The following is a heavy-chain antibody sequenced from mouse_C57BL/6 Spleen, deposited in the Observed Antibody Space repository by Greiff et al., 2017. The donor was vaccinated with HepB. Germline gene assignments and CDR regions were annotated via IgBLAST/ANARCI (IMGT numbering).Heavy chain of an antibody. V-gene: IGHV1-82*01. CDR2: IYPGDGDT. J-gene: IGHJ4*01. CDR3: ARGVTTKDYYAMDY. D-gene: IGHD2-2*01. Sequence: LVESGPELVKPGASVKISCKASGYAFSSSWMNWVKQRPGKGLEWIGRIYPGDGDTNYNGKFKGKATLTADKSSSTAYMQLSSLTSEDSAVYFCARGVTTKDYYAMDYWGQGTSVTVSS. CDR1: GYAFSSSW.